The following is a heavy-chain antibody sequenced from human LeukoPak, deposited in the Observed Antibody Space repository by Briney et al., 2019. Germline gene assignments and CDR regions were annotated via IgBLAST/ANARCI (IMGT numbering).Heavy chain of an antibody. CDR1: GFTVTSSA. CDR2: IVVGSGNT. V-gene: IGHV1-58*01. J-gene: IGHJ6*02. Sequence: GASVKVSCKASGFTVTSSAVQWVRQARGQRLEWIGWIVVGSGNTNYAQKFQERVTITRDMSTSTAYMELSSLRSEDTAVYYCATVPRYYYYYGMDVWGQGTTVTVSS. CDR3: ATVPRYYYYYGMDV.